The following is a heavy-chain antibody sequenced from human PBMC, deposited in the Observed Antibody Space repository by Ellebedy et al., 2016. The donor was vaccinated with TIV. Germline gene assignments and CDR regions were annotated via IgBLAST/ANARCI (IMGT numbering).Heavy chain of an antibody. CDR1: GFTVSSNY. V-gene: IGHV3-66*01. CDR3: ASLSSGRLFVDY. J-gene: IGHJ4*02. Sequence: PGGSLRLSCAASGFTVSSNYMSWVRQAPGKGLEWVSVIYSGGSTYYADSVKGRFTISRDNSKNTLYLQMNSLRAEDTAVYYCASLSSGRLFVDYWGQGTLVTVSS. D-gene: IGHD3-22*01. CDR2: IYSGGST.